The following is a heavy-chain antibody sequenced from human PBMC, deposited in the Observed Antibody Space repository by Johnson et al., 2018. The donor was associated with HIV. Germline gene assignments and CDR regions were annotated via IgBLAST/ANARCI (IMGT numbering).Heavy chain of an antibody. CDR2: ISDDGSSK. V-gene: IGHV3-30*04. D-gene: IGHD1-26*01. Sequence: QVQLVESGGGVVQPGRSLRISCAASGFTLSRYAVHWVRQAPGKGLDWVAVISDDGSSKYYADFVKGRFTISRDNSKNTVYLQMNRLRAEDTAVYYCAKEGGIRRVAWELRAYSFDIWGQGTMVTVSS. CDR1: GFTLSRYA. J-gene: IGHJ3*02. CDR3: AKEGGIRRVAWELRAYSFDI.